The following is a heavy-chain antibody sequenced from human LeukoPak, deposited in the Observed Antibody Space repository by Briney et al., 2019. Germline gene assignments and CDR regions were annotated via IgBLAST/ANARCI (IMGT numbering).Heavy chain of an antibody. D-gene: IGHD3-3*01. J-gene: IGHJ2*01. CDR1: GGSISNSY. CDR2: IHYSGGT. Sequence: SETLSLTCTVSGGSISNSYCIWIRQPPGKGLEWIGYIHYSGGTSYNPSFKSRVTISVDTSKNQFSLKMSSETAADTAVYYCARGEYHDFWSGREYWYFDLWGRGTLVTVSS. CDR3: ARGEYHDFWSGREYWYFDL. V-gene: IGHV4-59*01.